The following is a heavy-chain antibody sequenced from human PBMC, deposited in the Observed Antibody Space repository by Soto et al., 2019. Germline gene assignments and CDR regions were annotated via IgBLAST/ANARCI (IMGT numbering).Heavy chain of an antibody. D-gene: IGHD6-19*01. CDR3: ARDHGGAGYFDY. CDR2: IYHSGST. J-gene: IGHJ4*02. V-gene: IGHV4-30-2*01. Sequence: SETLSLTCAFSGDSISSGGYSLSWIRQPPGKGLEWIGYIYHSGSTYYNPSLKSRVTISVDRSKNQFSLKLSSVTAADTAVYYCARDHGGAGYFDYWGQGTLVTVSS. CDR1: GDSISSGGYS.